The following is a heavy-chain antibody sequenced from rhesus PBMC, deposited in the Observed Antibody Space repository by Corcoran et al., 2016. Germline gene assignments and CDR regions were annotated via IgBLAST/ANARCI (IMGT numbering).Heavy chain of an antibody. CDR3: ARGTVTTSGFEY. J-gene: IGHJ4*01. V-gene: IGHV3-72*01. D-gene: IGHD4-23*01. Sequence: EVQLVESGGGLVQPGGSLRLSCAASGFTLSSSAMQGVNQAPGTGLEWISAIGHGGDTYYADAVKGRFTISKDNAKNSLYLQMNSLRAEDTAVYYCARGTVTTSGFEYWGQGVLVTVSS. CDR1: GFTLSSSA. CDR2: IGHGGDT.